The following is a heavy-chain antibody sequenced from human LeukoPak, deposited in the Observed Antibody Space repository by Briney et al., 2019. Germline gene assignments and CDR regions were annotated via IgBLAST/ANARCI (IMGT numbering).Heavy chain of an antibody. V-gene: IGHV6-1*01. J-gene: IGHJ2*01. Sequence: SQTLSLTCAISGDRVSRNGAASNWITQSPPRGLEWLGRTSYRSKWYNDYVVSVKSRITINPDTSKNQFSLQLNSVTSEDTALYYCARNYYDSGGGDWYFDLWGRGTLVTVSS. CDR3: ARNYYDSGGGDWYFDL. D-gene: IGHD3-22*01. CDR2: TSYRSKWYN. CDR1: GDRVSRNGAA.